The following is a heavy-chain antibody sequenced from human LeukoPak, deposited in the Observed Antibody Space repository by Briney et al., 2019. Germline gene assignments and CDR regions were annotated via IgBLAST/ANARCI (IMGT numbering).Heavy chain of an antibody. CDR2: INHSGST. CDR3: ARLGLTQDAFDI. D-gene: IGHD1-26*01. CDR1: GGSFSGYY. J-gene: IGHJ3*02. Sequence: SETLSLTCAVYGGSFSGYYWSWIRQPPGKGLEWIGEINHSGSTYYNPSLKSRLSISLDTSKNQFSLNLSSVTAADTAVFYCARLGLTQDAFDIWGQGAIVTVSP. V-gene: IGHV4-34*01.